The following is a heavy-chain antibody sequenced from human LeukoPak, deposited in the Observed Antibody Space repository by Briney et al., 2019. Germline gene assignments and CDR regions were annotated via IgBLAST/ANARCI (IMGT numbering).Heavy chain of an antibody. V-gene: IGHV3-23*01. Sequence: GGSLRLACAASVFTFSSYGMCWVRQAPEKGLEWVSAISGSGGSTYYADSVKGRFTISRDNAKNSLYLQMNSLRAEDTALYYCARIRLGYYYYMDVWGKGTTVTVSS. CDR3: ARIRLGYYYYMDV. CDR2: ISGSGGST. J-gene: IGHJ6*03. D-gene: IGHD3-9*01. CDR1: VFTFSSYG.